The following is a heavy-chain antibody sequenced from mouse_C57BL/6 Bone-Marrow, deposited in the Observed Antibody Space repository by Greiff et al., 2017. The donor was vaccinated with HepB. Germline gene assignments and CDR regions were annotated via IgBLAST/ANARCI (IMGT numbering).Heavy chain of an antibody. CDR3: ANWGLLRGYFDY. Sequence: QVQLQQPGAELVRPGSSVKLSCKASGYTFTSYWMHWVKQRPIQGLEWIGNIDPSDSETHYNQKFKDKATLTVDKSSSTAYMQLSSLTSEDSAVYYCANWGLLRGYFDYWGQGTTLTVSS. J-gene: IGHJ2*01. CDR1: GYTFTSYW. V-gene: IGHV1-52*01. D-gene: IGHD1-1*01. CDR2: IDPSDSET.